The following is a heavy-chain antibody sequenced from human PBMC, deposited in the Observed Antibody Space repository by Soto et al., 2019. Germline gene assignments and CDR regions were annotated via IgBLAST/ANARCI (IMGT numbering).Heavy chain of an antibody. J-gene: IGHJ6*02. CDR1: GFTFSSYA. V-gene: IGHV3-23*01. CDR2: IIDSGGST. CDR3: AKGRSYYYYYGVDV. Sequence: GGSLRLSCAASGFTFSSYAMSWVRQAPGKGLEWVSDIIDSGGSTYYADSVKGRFTISRDNSKSTLYLQMNSLRAEDTALYYCAKGRSYYYYYGVDVWAQGTTVTVSS.